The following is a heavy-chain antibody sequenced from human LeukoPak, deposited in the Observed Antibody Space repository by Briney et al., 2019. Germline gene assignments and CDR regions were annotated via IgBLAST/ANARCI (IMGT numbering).Heavy chain of an antibody. D-gene: IGHD5-18*01. Sequence: GGSLRLSCAASGFTVSSNYMSWVRQAPGKGLEWVSVIYSGGSTYYADSVKGRFTISRDNSKNTLYLQMNSLRAEDTAVYYCARPLRGYSYGLMGYWGQGTLVTVSS. V-gene: IGHV3-66*04. CDR3: ARPLRGYSYGLMGY. CDR1: GFTVSSNY. J-gene: IGHJ4*02. CDR2: IYSGGST.